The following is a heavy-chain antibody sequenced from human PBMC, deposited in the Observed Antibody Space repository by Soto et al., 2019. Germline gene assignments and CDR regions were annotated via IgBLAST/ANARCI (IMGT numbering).Heavy chain of an antibody. J-gene: IGHJ4*02. V-gene: IGHV2-5*02. CDR2: FYWDDDK. CDR3: AHGSCFGADCYPNPYFDW. D-gene: IGHD2-21*02. Sequence: QITLKESGPTLVKPTQTLTLTCTFSGFSLSTTEAGVGWIRQPPGKTPEWLALFYWDDDKRYSPSLKTRLTITKDTSKNQVVLTVTNVDPVDTATYYCAHGSCFGADCYPNPYFDWWGQGILVTVSS. CDR1: GFSLSTTEAG.